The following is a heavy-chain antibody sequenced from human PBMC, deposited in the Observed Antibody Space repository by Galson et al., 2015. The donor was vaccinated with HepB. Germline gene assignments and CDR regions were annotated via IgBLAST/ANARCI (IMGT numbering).Heavy chain of an antibody. D-gene: IGHD5-12*01. Sequence: SVKVSCKASGGTFSSYAISWVRQAPGQGLEWMGGIIPIFGIANYAQKFQGRVTITADESTSTAYMELSSLRSEDTAVYYCARDYAPPKYSGYEGNFDYWGQGTLVTVSS. CDR2: IIPIFGIA. CDR3: ARDYAPPKYSGYEGNFDY. V-gene: IGHV1-69*13. CDR1: GGTFSSYA. J-gene: IGHJ4*02.